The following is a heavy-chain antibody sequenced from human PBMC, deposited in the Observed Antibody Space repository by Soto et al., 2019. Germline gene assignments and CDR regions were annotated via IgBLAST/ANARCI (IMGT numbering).Heavy chain of an antibody. D-gene: IGHD3-10*01. CDR1: GDSISSSNW. V-gene: IGHV4-4*02. Sequence: QVQLRESGPGLVKPSGTLSLTCAVSGDSISSSNWWSWVRQPPGKGLEWIGEIYHSGSANYNPSLTSRLTMSVDKSKNQCSLNLTSVTAADTAVYYCARARLGTLFRGFNWLGPWGPGTLVTISS. CDR3: ARARLGTLFRGFNWLGP. CDR2: IYHSGSA. J-gene: IGHJ5*02.